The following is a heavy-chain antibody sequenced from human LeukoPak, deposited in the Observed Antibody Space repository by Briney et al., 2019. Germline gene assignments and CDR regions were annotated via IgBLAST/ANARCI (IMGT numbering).Heavy chain of an antibody. CDR3: ARSNSPPYYFDY. V-gene: IGHV3-53*01. J-gene: IGHJ4*02. CDR1: GFTVSSNY. D-gene: IGHD5-18*01. CDR2: IYSGGST. Sequence: GGSLRLSCAAPGFTVSSNYMSWVRQAPGKGLEWVSVIYSGGSTYYADSVKGRFTISRDNSKNTLYLQMNSLRAEDMAVYYCARSNSPPYYFDYWGQGTLVTVSS.